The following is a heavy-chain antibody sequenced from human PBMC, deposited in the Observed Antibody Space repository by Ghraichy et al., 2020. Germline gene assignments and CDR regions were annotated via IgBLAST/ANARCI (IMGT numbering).Heavy chain of an antibody. CDR2: IYYSGST. Sequence: SETLSLTCTVSGGSISSSSYYWGWIRQPPGKGLEWIGSIYYSGSTYYNPSLKSRVTISVDTSKNQFSLKLSSVTAADTAVYYCASGEYSSSWYWAYYYYYMDVWGKGTTVTDSS. CDR3: ASGEYSSSWYWAYYYYYMDV. D-gene: IGHD6-13*01. V-gene: IGHV4-39*01. J-gene: IGHJ6*03. CDR1: GGSISSSSYY.